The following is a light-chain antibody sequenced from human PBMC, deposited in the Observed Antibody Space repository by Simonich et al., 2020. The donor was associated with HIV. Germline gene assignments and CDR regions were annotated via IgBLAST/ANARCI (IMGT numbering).Light chain of an antibody. Sequence: EIVMTQSPATLSVSPGERATLSCRASQSVSSKLAWYQPKPGQAPRLLIYGASTRAKGIPARFSGRGSGTEFNLTISSMQSEDCAVYYCQQYNKWPPWTFGQGTKVEIK. CDR3: QQYNKWPPWT. J-gene: IGKJ1*01. V-gene: IGKV3-15*01. CDR2: GAS. CDR1: QSVSSK.